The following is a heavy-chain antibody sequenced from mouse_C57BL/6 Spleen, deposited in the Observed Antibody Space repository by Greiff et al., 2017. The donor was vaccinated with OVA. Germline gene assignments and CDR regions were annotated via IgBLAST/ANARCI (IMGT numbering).Heavy chain of an antibody. CDR1: GYSITSGYY. D-gene: IGHD4-1*01. Sequence: EVQLVESGPGLVKPSQSLSLTCSVTGYSITSGYYWNWIRQFPGNKLEWMGYISYDGSNNYNPSLKNRISITRDTSKNQFFLKLNSVTTEDTATYYCAREGLTGGFAYWGQGTLVTVSA. J-gene: IGHJ3*01. V-gene: IGHV3-6*01. CDR2: ISYDGSN. CDR3: AREGLTGGFAY.